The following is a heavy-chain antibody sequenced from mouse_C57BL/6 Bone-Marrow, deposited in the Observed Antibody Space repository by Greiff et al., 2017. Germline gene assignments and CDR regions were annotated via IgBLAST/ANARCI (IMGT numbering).Heavy chain of an antibody. V-gene: IGHV1-55*01. CDR2: IYPGSGST. Sequence: VQLQQPGAELVKPGASVKMSCKASGYTFTSYWITWVKQRPGQGLEWIGDIYPGSGSTNYNEKFKSKATLTVDTSSSTAYMQLSSLTSEDSAVXYCARSDYGSSYVEFAYWGQGTLVTVSA. J-gene: IGHJ3*01. CDR3: ARSDYGSSYVEFAY. CDR1: GYTFTSYW. D-gene: IGHD1-1*01.